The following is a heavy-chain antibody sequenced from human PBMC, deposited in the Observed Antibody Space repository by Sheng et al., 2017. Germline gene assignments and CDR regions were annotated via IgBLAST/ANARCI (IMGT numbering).Heavy chain of an antibody. Sequence: QVQLVESGGGVVQPGRSLRLSCAASGFIFSTYAMNWVRQAPGKGLEWVAVISSDGSSQLYADSVRGRFTVSRDNSKSTLYVQMNSLRGEDTAMYFCARAFSYGGYDDWGQGTLVTVSS. CDR1: GFIFSTYA. J-gene: IGHJ4*02. CDR2: ISSDGSSQ. V-gene: IGHV3-30*04. D-gene: IGHD5-12*01. CDR3: ARAFSYGGYDD.